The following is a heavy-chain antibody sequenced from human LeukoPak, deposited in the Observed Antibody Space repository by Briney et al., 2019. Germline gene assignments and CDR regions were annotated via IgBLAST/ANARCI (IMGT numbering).Heavy chain of an antibody. CDR3: ARDQGGIAAAGVGYYFDY. CDR1: GYTFNGYY. CDR2: INPNSGGT. V-gene: IGHV1-2*02. D-gene: IGHD6-13*01. J-gene: IGHJ4*02. Sequence: ASVKVSCKASGYTFNGYYKHWVRQAPGQGLEWMGWINPNSGGTNYAQKFQGRVTMTRDTSISTAHMELSRLRSDDTAVYYCARDQGGIAAAGVGYYFDYWGQGTLVTVSS.